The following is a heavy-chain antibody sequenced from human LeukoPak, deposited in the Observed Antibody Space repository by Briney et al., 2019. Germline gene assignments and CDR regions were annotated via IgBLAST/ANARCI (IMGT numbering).Heavy chain of an antibody. V-gene: IGHV5-51*01. D-gene: IGHD4-17*01. CDR2: IYPGDSDT. Sequence: GESLQISCKGSGYTFTNYWIGWVRQMPGKGLEWMRIIYPGDSDTRYSPSFQGQVTISADKSISTAYLQWSSLKASDTAMYYCACLDPYGDYVDYWGQGTLVTVSS. CDR1: GYTFTNYW. J-gene: IGHJ4*02. CDR3: ACLDPYGDYVDY.